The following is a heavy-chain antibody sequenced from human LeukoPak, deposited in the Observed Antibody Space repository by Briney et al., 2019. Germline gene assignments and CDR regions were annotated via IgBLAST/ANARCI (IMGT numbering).Heavy chain of an antibody. V-gene: IGHV4-4*07. D-gene: IGHD6-6*01. J-gene: IGHJ6*03. Sequence: SETLSLTCTVSGGSISSYYWSWIRQPAGKGLEWIGRIYTSGSTNYNPSLKSRVTMSVDTSKNQFSLKLSSVTAADTAVYYCARDTEYSSSSYYYYYYMDVWSKGTTVTVSS. CDR1: GGSISSYY. CDR2: IYTSGST. CDR3: ARDTEYSSSSYYYYYYMDV.